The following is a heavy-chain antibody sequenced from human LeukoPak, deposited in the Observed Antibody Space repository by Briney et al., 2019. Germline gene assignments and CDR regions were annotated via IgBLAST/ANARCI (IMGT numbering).Heavy chain of an antibody. J-gene: IGHJ5*02. CDR1: GFTVSSNY. V-gene: IGHV3-53*01. CDR3: VKEHDLWHEEGNWFDT. Sequence: GSLRLSCAASGFTVSSNYMSWVRQAPGKGLEWVSAINDDTPYYTDSVKGRFTVSRDKSKDTLYLQLSRLRAEDTAMYYCVKEHDLWHEEGNWFDTWGQGVLVTVSS. D-gene: IGHD3-3*01. CDR2: INDDTP.